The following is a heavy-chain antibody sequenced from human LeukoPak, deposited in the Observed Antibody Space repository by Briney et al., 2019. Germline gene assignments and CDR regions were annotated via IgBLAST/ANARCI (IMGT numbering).Heavy chain of an antibody. J-gene: IGHJ3*02. CDR2: IYHSGST. CDR1: GGSISSSNW. V-gene: IGHV4-4*02. Sequence: SETLSLTRAVSGGSISSSNWWSWVRPPPGKGLEWIGSIYHSGSTYYNPSLKSRVTISVDTSKNQFSLKLSSVTAADTAVYYCARAATDDSSGYSDAFDIWGQGTMVTVSS. CDR3: ARAATDDSSGYSDAFDI. D-gene: IGHD3-22*01.